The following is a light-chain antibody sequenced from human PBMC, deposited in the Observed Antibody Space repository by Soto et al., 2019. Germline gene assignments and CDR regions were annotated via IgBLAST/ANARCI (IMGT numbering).Light chain of an antibody. V-gene: IGKV1-9*01. J-gene: IGKJ1*01. CDR2: AAS. CDR3: QQTYTNPQT. Sequence: IQLTQSPSSLSASVGDRVTITCRASQGISSYLAWYQQKPGKAPKLLIYAASTLQSGVPSRFSGSGSGTDFTLTISSLQPEDFATYYCQQTYTNPQTFGQGTKV. CDR1: QGISSY.